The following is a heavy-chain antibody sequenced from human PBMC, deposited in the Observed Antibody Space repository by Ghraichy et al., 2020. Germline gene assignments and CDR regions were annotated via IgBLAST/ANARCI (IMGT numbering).Heavy chain of an antibody. CDR3: TTDIGYIVVVVAATQDAFDI. V-gene: IGHV3-15*01. D-gene: IGHD2-15*01. CDR2: IKSKTDGGTT. Sequence: GGSLRLSCAASGFTFSNAWMSWVRQAPGKGLEWVGRIKSKTDGGTTDYAAPVKGRFTISRDDSKNTLYLQMNSLKTEDTAVYYCTTDIGYIVVVVAATQDAFDIWGQGTMVTVSS. CDR1: GFTFSNAW. J-gene: IGHJ3*02.